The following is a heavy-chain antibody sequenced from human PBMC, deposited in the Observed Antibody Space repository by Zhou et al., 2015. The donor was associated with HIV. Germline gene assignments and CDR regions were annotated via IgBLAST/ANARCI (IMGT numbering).Heavy chain of an antibody. Sequence: QVQLVQSGAEVKKPGASVKVSCKASGYTFTGYYMHWVRQAPGQGLEWMGWINPNSGGTNYAQKFQGWVTMTRDTSISTAYMELSRLRSDDTAVYYCARSTYYYGSGSYPLDYWGQGTLVTVSS. CDR1: GYTFTGYY. CDR2: INPNSGGT. V-gene: IGHV1-2*04. D-gene: IGHD3-10*01. CDR3: ARSTYYYGSGSYPLDY. J-gene: IGHJ4*02.